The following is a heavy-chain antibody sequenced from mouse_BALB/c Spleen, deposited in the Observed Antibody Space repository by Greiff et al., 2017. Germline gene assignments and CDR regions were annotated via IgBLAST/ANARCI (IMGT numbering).Heavy chain of an antibody. D-gene: IGHD2-3*01. CDR3: TKSDGYSPLDY. CDR2: IYPSDSYT. Sequence: QVQLQQSGAELVRPGASVKLSCKASGYTFTSYWINWVKQRPGQGLEWIGNIYPSDSYTNYNQKFKDKATLTVDKSSSTAYMQLSSPTSEDSAVYYCTKSDGYSPLDYWGQGTSVTVSS. J-gene: IGHJ4*01. V-gene: IGHV1-69*02. CDR1: GYTFTSYW.